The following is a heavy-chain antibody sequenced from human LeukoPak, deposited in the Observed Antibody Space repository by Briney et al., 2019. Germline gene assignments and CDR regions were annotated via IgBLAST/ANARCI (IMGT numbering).Heavy chain of an antibody. D-gene: IGHD5-18*01. CDR3: ARAFALGGAMVTSYWFDP. Sequence: ASVKLSCTASGYTFTGYYMHWVRQAPGQGLEWMGWINPNSGGTNYAQKFQGRVTMTRDTSISTAYMELSRLRSDDTAVYYCARAFALGGAMVTSYWFDPWSQGTLVTVSS. CDR2: INPNSGGT. CDR1: GYTFTGYY. V-gene: IGHV1-2*02. J-gene: IGHJ5*02.